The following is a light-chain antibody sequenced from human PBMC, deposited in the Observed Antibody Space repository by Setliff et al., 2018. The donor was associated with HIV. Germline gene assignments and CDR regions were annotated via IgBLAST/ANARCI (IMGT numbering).Light chain of an antibody. V-gene: IGLV2-14*02. CDR3: TSYTTSNTITRV. Sequence: QSVLTQPASVSGSPGQSITISCTGTSSDVGNYNLVSWYQQHPGKAPKIMIYEVTKRPSGVSDRFSGSKSGNTASLTISWLQADDEADYYCTSYTTSNTITRVFGTGTKVT. CDR1: SSDVGNYNL. CDR2: EVT. J-gene: IGLJ1*01.